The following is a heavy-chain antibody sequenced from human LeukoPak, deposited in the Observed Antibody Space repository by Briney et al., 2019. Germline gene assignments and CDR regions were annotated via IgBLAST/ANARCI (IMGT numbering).Heavy chain of an antibody. D-gene: IGHD3-16*01. CDR3: ARGPVTFGGADY. CDR2: INPNSGGT. J-gene: IGHJ4*02. CDR1: GYTFTGYY. V-gene: IGHV1-2*02. Sequence: ASVKVSCKASGYTFTGYYLHWVRQAPGQGLEWMGWINPNSGGTNYAQKFQGRVTMTRDTSISTAYMELSRLRSDDTAVYYCARGPVTFGGADYWGQGTLVTVSS.